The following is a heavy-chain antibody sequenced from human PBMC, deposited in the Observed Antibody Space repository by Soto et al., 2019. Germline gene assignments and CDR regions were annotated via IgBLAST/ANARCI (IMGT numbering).Heavy chain of an antibody. J-gene: IGHJ4*02. CDR3: ARRDYDFWSGYKYYFDY. D-gene: IGHD3-3*01. V-gene: IGHV4-34*01. CDR1: GGSFSGYY. CDR2: INHSGST. Sequence: SETLSLTCAVYGGSFSGYYWSWIRQPPGKGLEWIGEINHSGSTNYNPSLKSRVTISVDTSKNQFSLKLSSVTAADTAVYYCARRDYDFWSGYKYYFDYWGQGTMVTV.